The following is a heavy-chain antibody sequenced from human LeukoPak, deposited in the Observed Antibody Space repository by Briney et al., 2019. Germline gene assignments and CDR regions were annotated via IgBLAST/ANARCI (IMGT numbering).Heavy chain of an antibody. V-gene: IGHV4-59*01. CDR3: ARLPMAVTPHVDY. J-gene: IGHJ4*02. Sequence: PSETLSLTCTVSGGSIRSYYWSWIRQPPGKGLEWIGYIYYSGNRGSTSYNPSLKSRVTISLGMSKNQFSLKLSSVTAADTAVYYCARLPMAVTPHVDYWGQGTLVTVSS. CDR2: IYYSGNRGST. D-gene: IGHD2-21*02. CDR1: GGSIRSYY.